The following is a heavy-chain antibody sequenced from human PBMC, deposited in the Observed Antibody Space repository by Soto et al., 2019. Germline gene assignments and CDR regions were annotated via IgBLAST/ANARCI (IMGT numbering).Heavy chain of an antibody. CDR2: IYYSGST. CDR1: GGSISSYY. J-gene: IGHJ5*02. D-gene: IGHD3-10*01. V-gene: IGHV4-59*01. CDR3: ARVGITMVRGATNWFDP. Sequence: SETLSLTCTVSGGSISSYYWSWIRQPPGKGLEWIGYIYYSGSTNYNPSLKGRVTISVDTSKNQFSLKLSSVTAADTAVYYCARVGITMVRGATNWFDPWGQGTLVTVSS.